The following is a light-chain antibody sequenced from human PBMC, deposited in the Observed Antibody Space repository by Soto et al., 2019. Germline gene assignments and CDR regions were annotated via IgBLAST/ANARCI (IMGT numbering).Light chain of an antibody. V-gene: IGLV1-51*01. CDR1: RSNIGGNY. Sequence: QSVLTQPPSVSAAPGQKVTISCSGSRSNIGGNYVSWYQQFPGAAPQLVIYDNVKRSPGVPDRFSGSKSGTSATLGITGLQTGDEADYYCGTWDTSLSAGLFGAGTKLTVL. CDR3: GTWDTSLSAGL. CDR2: DNV. J-gene: IGLJ2*01.